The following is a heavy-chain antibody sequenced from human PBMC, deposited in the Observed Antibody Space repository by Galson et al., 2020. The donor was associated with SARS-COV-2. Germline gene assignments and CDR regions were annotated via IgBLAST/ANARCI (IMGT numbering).Heavy chain of an antibody. CDR2: INSDGSST. CDR3: ARVEGDYQIDY. J-gene: IGHJ4*02. D-gene: IGHD4-17*01. V-gene: IGHV3-74*01. Sequence: GGSLRLSCAASGFTFSSYWMHWVRQAPGKGLVWVSRINSDGSSTSYADSVKGRFTISRDNAKNTLYLQMNSLRAEDTAVYYCARVEGDYQIDYWGQGTLVTVSS. CDR1: GFTFSSYW.